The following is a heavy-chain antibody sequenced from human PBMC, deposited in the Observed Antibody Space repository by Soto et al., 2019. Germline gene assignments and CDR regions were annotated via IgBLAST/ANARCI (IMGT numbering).Heavy chain of an antibody. V-gene: IGHV3-23*01. CDR1: GFTFSSYA. J-gene: IGHJ4*02. CDR3: TNLQQLVKSFDY. Sequence: EVQLLESGGGLVQPGGSLRLSCAACGFTFSSYAMSWVRQAPGKGLEWVSAISGSGGSTYYADSVKGRFTISRDNSKNTLYLQMNSLRAEDTAVYYCTNLQQLVKSFDYWGQGTLVTVSS. D-gene: IGHD6-13*01. CDR2: ISGSGGST.